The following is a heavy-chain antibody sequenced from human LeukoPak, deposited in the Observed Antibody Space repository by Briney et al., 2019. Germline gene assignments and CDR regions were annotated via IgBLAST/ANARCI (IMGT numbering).Heavy chain of an antibody. CDR1: GYTFTSYG. D-gene: IGHD1-14*01. V-gene: IGHV1-18*01. CDR3: ARDKLSGNHDFDY. Sequence: ASVKVSCKASGYTFTSYGISWVRQAPGQGLEWMGWISAYNGNTDYAQKFQGRVTMTTDTSSSTAYMELRSLRSDDTAVYYCARDKLSGNHDFDYWGQGSLVIVSS. J-gene: IGHJ4*02. CDR2: ISAYNGNT.